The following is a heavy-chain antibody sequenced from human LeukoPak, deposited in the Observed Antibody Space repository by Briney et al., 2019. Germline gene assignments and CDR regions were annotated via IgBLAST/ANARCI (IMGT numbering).Heavy chain of an antibody. Sequence: PSETLSLTCAVYGGSFSGYYWSWIRQPPGKGLEWIGEINHSGSTNYNPSLESRVTMSVDTSKNQFSLKLSFVTAADTAVYYCARQHDSYHYYYVDVWGKGTTVTVSS. CDR1: GGSFSGYY. J-gene: IGHJ6*03. D-gene: IGHD6-13*01. V-gene: IGHV4-34*01. CDR3: ARQHDSYHYYYVDV. CDR2: INHSGST.